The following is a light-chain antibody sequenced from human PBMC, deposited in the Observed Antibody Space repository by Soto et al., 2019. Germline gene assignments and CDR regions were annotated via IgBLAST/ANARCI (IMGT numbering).Light chain of an antibody. Sequence: ILLTQSPGTMSQPPVEGHTVSCRARQSVSNNYLAWYQQKPGQAPRLLIDGASNRAAGIPDRFSGSGSGTDCILTICRLEPEELAVRYCKQYGSSGTCGQGTKGDIK. CDR3: KQYGSSGT. CDR2: GAS. V-gene: IGKV3-20*01. CDR1: QSVSNNY. J-gene: IGKJ1*01.